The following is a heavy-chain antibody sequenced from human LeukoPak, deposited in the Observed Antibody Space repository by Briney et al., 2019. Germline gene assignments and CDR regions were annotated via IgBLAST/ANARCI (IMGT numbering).Heavy chain of an antibody. CDR2: ISAYNGNT. CDR3: ARAGSLPALWFGVLYSAFDY. V-gene: IGHV1-18*01. J-gene: IGHJ4*02. CDR1: GYTFTSYG. Sequence: VASVKVSCKASGYTFTSYGISWVRQAPGQGLEWMGWISAYNGNTNYAQKLQGRVTMTTDTSTSTAYMELRSLRSDDTAVYYCARAGSLPALWFGVLYSAFDYWGQGTLVTVSS. D-gene: IGHD3-10*01.